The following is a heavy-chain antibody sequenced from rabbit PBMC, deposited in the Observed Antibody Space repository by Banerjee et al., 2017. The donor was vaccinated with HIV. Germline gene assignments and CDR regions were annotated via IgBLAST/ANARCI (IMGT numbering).Heavy chain of an antibody. CDR1: GFSFSNKYV. CDR3: AKKADGSTAYGMDL. D-gene: IGHD4-2*01. Sequence: QEQLEESGGDLVKPEGSLTLTCTASGFSFSNKYVMSWVRQAPGKGLEWIACINTSTGNTFYASWATGRFTISKTSSTTVTLQMTSLTAADTATYFCAKKADGSTAYGMDLWGPGTLVTVS. J-gene: IGHJ6*01. CDR2: INTSTGNT. V-gene: IGHV1S45*01.